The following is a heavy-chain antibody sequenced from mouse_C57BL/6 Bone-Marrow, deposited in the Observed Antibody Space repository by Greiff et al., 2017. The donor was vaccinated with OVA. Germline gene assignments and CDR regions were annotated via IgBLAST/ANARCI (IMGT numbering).Heavy chain of an antibody. CDR1: GFTFSDAW. V-gene: IGHV6-6*01. CDR3: TRRGTTTVVNWYFDV. Sequence: EVKLMESGGGLVQPGGSMKLSCAASGFTFSDAWMDWVRQSPEKGLEWVAEIRNKANNHATYYAESVKGRFTISRDDSKSSVYLQMNSLRAEDTGIYYCTRRGTTTVVNWYFDVWGTGTTVTVSS. J-gene: IGHJ1*03. D-gene: IGHD1-1*01. CDR2: IRNKANNHAT.